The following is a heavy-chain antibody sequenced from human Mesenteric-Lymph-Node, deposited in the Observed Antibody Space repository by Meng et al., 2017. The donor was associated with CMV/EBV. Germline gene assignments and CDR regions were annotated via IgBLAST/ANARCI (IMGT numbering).Heavy chain of an antibody. J-gene: IGHJ6*02. Sequence: GGSLRLSCAASGFTFSNYRMHWVRQAPGKGLEWVSYSSASGATTYYADSVKGRFTLSRDNAKNSVFLQMHSLRVEDTAVYYCARGTAGYYGMDIWGQGTTVTVSS. CDR3: ARGTAGYYGMDI. CDR1: GFTFSNYR. CDR2: SSASGATT. V-gene: IGHV3-48*03.